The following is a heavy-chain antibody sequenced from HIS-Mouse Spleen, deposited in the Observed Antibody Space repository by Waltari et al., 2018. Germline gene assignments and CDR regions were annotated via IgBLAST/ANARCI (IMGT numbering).Heavy chain of an antibody. J-gene: IGHJ2*01. V-gene: IGHV4-39*07. CDR1: GGLISSWSYY. CDR3: AREIPYSSSWYDWYFDL. Sequence: QLQLQESGPGLVKPSETLALTRTVPGGLISSWSYYWGWIRQPPGKGLEWIGSIYYSGSTYYNPSLKSRVTISVDTSKNQFSLKLSSVTAEDTAVYYCAREIPYSSSWYDWYFDLWGRGTLVTVSS. CDR2: IYYSGST. D-gene: IGHD6-13*01.